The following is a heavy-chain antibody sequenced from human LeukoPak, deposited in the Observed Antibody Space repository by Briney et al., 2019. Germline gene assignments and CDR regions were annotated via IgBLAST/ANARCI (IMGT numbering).Heavy chain of an antibody. J-gene: IGHJ4*02. CDR2: IYPRDGST. CDR3: ARDQEGFDY. Sequence: ASVKVSCKASGYTLTNNYLHWVRQAPGQGLEWMGMIYPRDGSTSYAQNFQGRVTVTRDTSTTTAHMELRGLRSEDTAVYYCARDQEGFDYWGQGTVVTVSS. CDR1: GYTLTNNY. V-gene: IGHV1-46*01.